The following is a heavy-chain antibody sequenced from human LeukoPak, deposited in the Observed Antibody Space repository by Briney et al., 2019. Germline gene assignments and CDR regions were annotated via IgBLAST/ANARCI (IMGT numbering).Heavy chain of an antibody. J-gene: IGHJ4*02. CDR3: ARGDCSGGSCYLSLTTIDY. CDR2: ISSSSTI. Sequence: GGSLRLSCAASGFTFSSYEMNWVRQAPGKGLEWVSYISSSSTIYYADSVKGRFTISRDNAKNSLYLQMNSLRAEDTAVYYCARGDCSGGSCYLSLTTIDYWGQGTLVTVSS. CDR1: GFTFSSYE. D-gene: IGHD2-15*01. V-gene: IGHV3-48*03.